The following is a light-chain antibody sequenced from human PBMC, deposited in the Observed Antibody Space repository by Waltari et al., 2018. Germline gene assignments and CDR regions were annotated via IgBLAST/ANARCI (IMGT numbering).Light chain of an antibody. Sequence: DIQMTQSPSSLSVSVGDRVKITCRASQTISTYLNWYQQKGGKAPKLLIFAASNLHSGVPSRFSGSGSGTDFTLTISSLQPADFGTYYCQQSYRTPYTFGQGTNLEIK. V-gene: IGKV1-39*01. CDR2: AAS. CDR3: QQSYRTPYT. CDR1: QTISTY. J-gene: IGKJ2*01.